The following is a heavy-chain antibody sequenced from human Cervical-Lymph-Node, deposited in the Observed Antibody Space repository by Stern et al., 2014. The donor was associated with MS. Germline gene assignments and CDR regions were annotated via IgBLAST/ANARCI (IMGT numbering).Heavy chain of an antibody. Sequence: QVQLVESGSELKKPGASVKVSCKASGYTFNNYAMNWVRQAPGQGLEWMGWISTNTGDPGYAQGFTGRFVFSMDTSVSTAYLQITSLKAEDTAVYYCARPNDSSGLFDQWGQGTLVTVSS. CDR2: ISTNTGDP. V-gene: IGHV7-4-1*02. CDR1: GYTFNNYA. J-gene: IGHJ5*02. D-gene: IGHD6-19*01. CDR3: ARPNDSSGLFDQ.